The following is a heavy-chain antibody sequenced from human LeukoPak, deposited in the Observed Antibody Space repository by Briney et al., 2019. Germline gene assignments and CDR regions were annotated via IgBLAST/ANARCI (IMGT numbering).Heavy chain of an antibody. CDR3: ASEVVGATNDY. CDR1: GGSISSGSYY. CDR2: IYTSGST. Sequence: SQTLSLTCTVSGGSISSGSYYWSWIRQPAGKGLEWIGRIYTSGSTNYNPSLKSRVTISVDTSKNQFSMKLSSVTAADTAVYYCASEVVGATNDYWGQGTLVTVSS. V-gene: IGHV4-61*02. D-gene: IGHD1-26*01. J-gene: IGHJ4*02.